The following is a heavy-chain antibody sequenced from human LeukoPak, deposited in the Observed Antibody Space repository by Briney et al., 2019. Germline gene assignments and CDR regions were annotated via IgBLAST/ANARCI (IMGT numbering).Heavy chain of an antibody. D-gene: IGHD3-10*01. J-gene: IGHJ3*02. Sequence: PGGSLRLSCAASGFTVSSNYMSWVRQAPGKGLEWVSVIYSGGSTYYADSVKGRFTISRHNSKNTLYLQMNSLKAKDTAVYYCASDSGSYYNDAFDIWGLGTMVTVSS. CDR2: IYSGGST. CDR1: GFTVSSNY. CDR3: ASDSGSYYNDAFDI. V-gene: IGHV3-53*04.